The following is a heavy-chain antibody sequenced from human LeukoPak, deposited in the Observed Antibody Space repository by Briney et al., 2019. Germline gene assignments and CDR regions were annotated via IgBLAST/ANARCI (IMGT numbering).Heavy chain of an antibody. CDR2: MDPKSGRT. D-gene: IGHD4-17*01. V-gene: IGHV1-2*02. CDR1: GYSFTDHY. Sequence: ASVNVSCKASGYSFTDHYIHWVRQASGQGLEWLGWMDPKSGRTAYAQKFQGRVTVTRDTSVTMVYMELTRLTSDDTALYYCARDPNAGPTPDAFDLWGPGTLVTVSS. CDR3: ARDPNAGPTPDAFDL. J-gene: IGHJ3*01.